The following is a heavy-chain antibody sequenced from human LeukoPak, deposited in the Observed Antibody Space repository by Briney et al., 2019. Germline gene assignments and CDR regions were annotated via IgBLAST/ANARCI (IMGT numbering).Heavy chain of an antibody. V-gene: IGHV4-38-2*02. D-gene: IGHD2/OR15-2a*01. CDR2: IYHSGRT. CDR1: GYSISTGYY. CDR3: ARDDFEAWFDP. Sequence: SETLSLTCGVSGYSISTGYYWGWIRQPPGKGLEWIGTIYHSGRTYYNPSLNSRVTISIDTSKNQFSLKLSSVTAADTAVYYCARDDFEAWFDPWGQGTLVTVSS. J-gene: IGHJ5*02.